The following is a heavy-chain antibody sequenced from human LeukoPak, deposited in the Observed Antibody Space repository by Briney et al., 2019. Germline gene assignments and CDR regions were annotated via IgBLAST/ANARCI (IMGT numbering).Heavy chain of an antibody. Sequence: GGSLRLSCAASGFTFSSYAMSWVRQAPGKGLEWVSAISERGGSTYYADSVKGRFTISRDNSKNTLYLQMNSLRAEDTAVYYCAKNGYCSSTSCNEDGAFDIWGQGTMVTVSS. V-gene: IGHV3-23*01. CDR1: GFTFSSYA. CDR2: ISERGGST. CDR3: AKNGYCSSTSCNEDGAFDI. J-gene: IGHJ3*02. D-gene: IGHD2-2*01.